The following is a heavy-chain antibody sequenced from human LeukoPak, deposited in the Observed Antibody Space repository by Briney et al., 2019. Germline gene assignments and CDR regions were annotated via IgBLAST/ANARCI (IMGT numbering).Heavy chain of an antibody. J-gene: IGHJ4*02. V-gene: IGHV3-23*01. CDR1: GFTFSSYA. CDR2: ISGSGGST. CDR3: AKASRHRYYFDY. Sequence: PGGSLRLSCAASGFTFSSYAISWVRQAPGKGLEWVSAISGSGGSTYYADSVKGRFTISRDNSKNTLYLQMNSLRAEDTAVYYCAKASRHRYYFDYWGQGTLVTVSS.